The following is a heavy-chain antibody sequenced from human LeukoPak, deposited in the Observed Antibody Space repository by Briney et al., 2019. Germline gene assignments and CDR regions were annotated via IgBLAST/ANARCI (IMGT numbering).Heavy chain of an antibody. CDR3: ARGTYFSSGSYLDY. J-gene: IGHJ4*02. D-gene: IGHD3-10*01. CDR1: GGSINSGDYY. CDR2: IYYSGST. Sequence: SETLSLTCTVSGGSINSGDYYWSWIRQPPGKGLEWIGYIYYSGSTYYNPSLKSRVTISVDTSKNQFSPKVTSVTAADTAVYYCARGTYFSSGSYLDYWGQGTLVTVSS. V-gene: IGHV4-30-4*01.